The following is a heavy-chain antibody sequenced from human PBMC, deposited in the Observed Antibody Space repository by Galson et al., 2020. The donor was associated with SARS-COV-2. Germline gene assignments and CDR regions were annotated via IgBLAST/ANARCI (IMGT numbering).Heavy chain of an antibody. CDR2: IGTAGDT. CDR1: GFIFSSYD. Sequence: GGSLRLFCEASGFIFSSYDMQWVRQVTGKGLEWVSAIGTAGDTHYSDSVKGRVTISRDNDRNFVYLEMNSLRAADTAVYYCARDPSGRGMDVWGQGTTVTVS. J-gene: IGHJ6*02. V-gene: IGHV3-13*01. CDR3: ARDPSGRGMDV.